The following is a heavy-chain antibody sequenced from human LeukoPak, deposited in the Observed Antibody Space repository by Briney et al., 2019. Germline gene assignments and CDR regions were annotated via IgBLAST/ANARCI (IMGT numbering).Heavy chain of an antibody. V-gene: IGHV3-48*03. J-gene: IGHJ4*02. Sequence: GGSLRLSCAASGFTFSSYEMNWVRQAPGKGLEWVSYISSSTSTMYYADSVKGRFTISRDNAKNSLYLQMNSLRAEDTAVYYCARARDAGYCSGGSCYSILAYWGQGTLVTVSS. D-gene: IGHD2-15*01. CDR2: ISSSTSTM. CDR1: GFTFSSYE. CDR3: ARARDAGYCSGGSCYSILAY.